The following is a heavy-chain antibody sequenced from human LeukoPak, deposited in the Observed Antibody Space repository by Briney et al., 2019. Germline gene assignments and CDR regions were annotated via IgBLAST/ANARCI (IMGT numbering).Heavy chain of an antibody. CDR1: GYMFTSYA. J-gene: IGHJ5*02. Sequence: ASVKVSCKASGYMFTSYAMNWVRQAPGQGLEWMGWINANTGNPTYAQGFTGRFVFSLDTSVSTAYLQISSLKTEDTAVYYCAREVLAAAADAINWFDPWGQGTLVTVSS. V-gene: IGHV7-4-1*02. CDR3: AREVLAAAADAINWFDP. D-gene: IGHD6-13*01. CDR2: INANTGNP.